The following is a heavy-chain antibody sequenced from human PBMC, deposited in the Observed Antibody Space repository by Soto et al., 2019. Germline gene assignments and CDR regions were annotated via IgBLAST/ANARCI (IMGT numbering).Heavy chain of an antibody. J-gene: IGHJ1*01. D-gene: IGHD2-15*01. CDR1: GGSISSYY. CDR3: AGCSGGSCPAGYFQH. V-gene: IGHV4-4*07. Sequence: RSLTCTVSGGSISSYYWSWIRQPAGKGLEWIGRIYTSGSTNYNPSLKSRVTMSVDTSKNQFSLKLSSVTAADTAVYYCAGCSGGSCPAGYFQHWGQGTLVTVSS. CDR2: IYTSGST.